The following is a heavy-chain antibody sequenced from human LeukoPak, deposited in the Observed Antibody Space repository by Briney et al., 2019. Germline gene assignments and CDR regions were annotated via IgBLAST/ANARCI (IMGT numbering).Heavy chain of an antibody. CDR1: GFTFSSYS. CDR3: TTGTFLGVDY. V-gene: IGHV3-15*01. D-gene: IGHD3-16*01. CDR2: IKSKTVGGTT. Sequence: GGSLRLSCAASGFTFSSYSMNWVRQAPGKGLEWVGRIKSKTVGGTTDYAAPVKGRFTISRDDSRDTLYLQMNSLKTEDTAVYYCTTGTFLGVDYWGQGTLVTVSS. J-gene: IGHJ4*02.